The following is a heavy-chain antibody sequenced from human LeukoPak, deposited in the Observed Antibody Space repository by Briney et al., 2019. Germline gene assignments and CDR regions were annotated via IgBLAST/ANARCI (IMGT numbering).Heavy chain of an antibody. Sequence: PSETLSLTCAVYDGSFSGYYWSWIRQPPGKGLEWIGEINHSGSTNYNPSLKSRVTISPDTSKSQFSLKVRYVTAADTAVYYCARDPTITIFGVARTANYFDYWGQGTLVTVSS. J-gene: IGHJ4*02. CDR1: DGSFSGYY. CDR3: ARDPTITIFGVARTANYFDY. D-gene: IGHD3-3*01. CDR2: INHSGST. V-gene: IGHV4-34*01.